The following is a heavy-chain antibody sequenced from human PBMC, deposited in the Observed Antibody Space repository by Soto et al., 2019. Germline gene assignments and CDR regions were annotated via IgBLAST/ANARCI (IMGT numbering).Heavy chain of an antibody. CDR2: IYYSGST. CDR1: GGSISSYY. CDR3: ARAPSFKSVHFDP. V-gene: IGHV4-59*01. D-gene: IGHD3-3*02. Sequence: SETLSLTCTVSGGSISSYYWSWIRQPPRKGLEWIGYIYYSGSTNYNPSLKSRVTISVDTSKNQFSLKLSSVTAADTAVYYCARAPSFKSVHFDPWGQGTLVTVSS. J-gene: IGHJ5*02.